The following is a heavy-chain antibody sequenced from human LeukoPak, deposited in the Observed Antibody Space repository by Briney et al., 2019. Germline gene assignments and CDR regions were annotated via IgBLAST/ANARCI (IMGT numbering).Heavy chain of an antibody. CDR1: GGSISSYY. V-gene: IGHV4-59*12. CDR3: ARRAVTSSGHFDY. CDR2: IYYSGST. D-gene: IGHD4-11*01. Sequence: PSETLSLTCTVSGGSISSYYWSWIRQPPGKGLEWIGYIYYSGSTNYNPSLKSRVTISVDTSKNQFSLKLSSVTAADTAVYYCARRAVTSSGHFDYWGQGTLVTVSS. J-gene: IGHJ4*02.